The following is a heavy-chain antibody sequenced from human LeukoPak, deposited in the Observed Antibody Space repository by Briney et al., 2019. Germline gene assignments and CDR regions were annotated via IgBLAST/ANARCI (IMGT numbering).Heavy chain of an antibody. CDR2: IFYSGTT. CDR3: ARERREQLLPPYTRSVTYFDY. V-gene: IGHV4-59*12. D-gene: IGHD2-2*01. J-gene: IGHJ4*02. CDR1: GGSISPYS. Sequence: PSETLSLTCTVSGGSISPYSWSWIRQPPGKGLEWIGFIFYSGTTNYNPSLKSRVTISVDTSKNQFSPKLSSVTAADTAVYYCARERREQLLPPYTRSVTYFDYWGQGTLVTVSS.